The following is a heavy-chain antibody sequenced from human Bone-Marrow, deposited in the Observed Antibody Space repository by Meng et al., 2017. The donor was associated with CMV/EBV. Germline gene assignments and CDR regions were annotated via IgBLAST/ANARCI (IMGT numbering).Heavy chain of an antibody. CDR3: AKGYGSGSCVDY. D-gene: IGHD3-10*01. J-gene: IGHJ4*02. V-gene: IGHV3-23*01. CDR2: ISGSGGST. CDR1: GFTFDDYG. Sequence: GGSLRLSCAASGFTFDDYGMSWVRQAPGKGLEWVSAISGSGGSTYYADSVKGRFTISRDNSKNTLYLQMNSLRAEDTAVYYCAKGYGSGSCVDYWGQGTLVTVSS.